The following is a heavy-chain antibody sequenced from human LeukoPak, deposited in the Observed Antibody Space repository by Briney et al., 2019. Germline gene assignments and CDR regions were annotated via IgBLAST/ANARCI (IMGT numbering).Heavy chain of an antibody. CDR3: ARDPGPGGMDV. CDR1: GFTFSSYG. V-gene: IGHV3-33*01. Sequence: GGSLRLSCAASGFTFSSYGMHWVRQAPGKGLEWVAVIWYDGSNKYYADSVKGRFTISRDNSKNTLYLQMNSLRAEDTAVYYCARDPGPGGMDVWGQETTVTVSS. CDR2: IWYDGSNK. J-gene: IGHJ6*02.